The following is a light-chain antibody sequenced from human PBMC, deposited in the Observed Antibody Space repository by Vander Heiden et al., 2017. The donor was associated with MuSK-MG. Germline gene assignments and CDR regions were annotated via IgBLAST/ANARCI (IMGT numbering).Light chain of an antibody. V-gene: IGKV4-1*01. Sequence: DIVMTQSPDSLAVSLGERATINCKSSQSVLYSSNNKNYLAWYQQKPGQPPKLLIYWASTRESGVPDRFSGSGSGTDFTLTISSLQAEDVAVYYCKQYYRTLPYTFGQGTKLEIK. CDR1: QSVLYSSNNKNY. J-gene: IGKJ2*01. CDR3: KQYYRTLPYT. CDR2: WAS.